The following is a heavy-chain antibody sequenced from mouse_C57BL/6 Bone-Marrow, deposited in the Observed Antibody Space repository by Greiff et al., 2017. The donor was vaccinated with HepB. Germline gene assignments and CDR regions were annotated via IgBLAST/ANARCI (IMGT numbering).Heavy chain of an antibody. CDR2: IWSGGST. D-gene: IGHD1-1*01. Sequence: QVQLQQSGPGLVQPSQSLSITCTVSGFSLTSYGVHWVRQSPGKGLEWLGVIWSGGSTDYNAAFISRLSISKDNSKSQVFFKMNSLQADDTAIDYCAGRREFYYYGSSSLAYWGQGTLVTVSA. CDR3: AGRREFYYYGSSSLAY. CDR1: GFSLTSYG. J-gene: IGHJ3*01. V-gene: IGHV2-2*01.